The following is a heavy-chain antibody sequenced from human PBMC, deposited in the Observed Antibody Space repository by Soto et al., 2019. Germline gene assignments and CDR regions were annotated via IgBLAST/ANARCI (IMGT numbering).Heavy chain of an antibody. V-gene: IGHV4-4*07. Sequence: PSETLSLTCRVSGDSISSYYWSWIRQSAGKGLEWIGRTYITGDTNYNPSLKSRVTMSLDTSKNQLSLQLNSVTAADTAVYYCAREYTGIVDGPTPFYFDSWGQGTPVTVSS. CDR2: TYITGDT. CDR3: AREYTGIVDGPTPFYFDS. CDR1: GDSISSYY. D-gene: IGHD6-19*01. J-gene: IGHJ4*02.